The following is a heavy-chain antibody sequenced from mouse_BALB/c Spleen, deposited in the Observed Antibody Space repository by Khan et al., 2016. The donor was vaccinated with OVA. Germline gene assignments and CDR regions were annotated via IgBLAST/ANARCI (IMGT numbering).Heavy chain of an antibody. CDR1: GYTFTNYW. D-gene: IGHD2-14*01. V-gene: IGHV1-63*02. CDR2: VHPGGGFT. CDR3: ARVSRYDSYVDF. Sequence: QVQLQQSRTELVRPGTSVKMSCKAAGYTFTNYWIGWVKQRPGHGPEWIGDVHPGGGFTDYNEKFKVKTTLTADAFSSTAYMQLSSLTSEDSAIYYCARVSRYDSYVDFWGQGTTLTVSS. J-gene: IGHJ2*01.